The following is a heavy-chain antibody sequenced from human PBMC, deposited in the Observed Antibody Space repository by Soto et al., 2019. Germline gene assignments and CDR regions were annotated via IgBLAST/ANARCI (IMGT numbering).Heavy chain of an antibody. Sequence: GGSLRLSCAASGFTFSSYAMSWVRQAPGKGLEWVSAISGSGGSTYYADSVKGRFTISRDNSKNTLYLQMNSLRAEDTAVYYFPKASEHSSSGGWFDTCPQGTLVTVSS. J-gene: IGHJ5*02. D-gene: IGHD6-6*01. V-gene: IGHV3-23*01. CDR2: ISGSGGST. CDR1: GFTFSSYA. CDR3: PKASEHSSSGGWFDT.